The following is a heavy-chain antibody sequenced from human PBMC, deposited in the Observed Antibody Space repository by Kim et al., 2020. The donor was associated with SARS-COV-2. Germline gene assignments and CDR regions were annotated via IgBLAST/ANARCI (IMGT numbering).Heavy chain of an antibody. CDR1: GYTFTDYF. D-gene: IGHD4-17*01. CDR3: ERPSYGVYFHY. CDR2: INGNSGGR. Sequence: ASVKVSCKTSGYTFTDYFISWVRQAPGQGLEWMGRINGNSGGRNYAQKFQERVTMTRDTSIGTAYMELTSLRSDDTAVYYCERPSYGVYFHYLGQGTQVT. J-gene: IGHJ4*02. V-gene: IGHV1-2*06.